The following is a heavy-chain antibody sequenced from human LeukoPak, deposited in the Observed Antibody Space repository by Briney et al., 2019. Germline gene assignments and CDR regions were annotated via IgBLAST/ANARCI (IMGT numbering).Heavy chain of an antibody. CDR1: GYNFPSSW. Sequence: GESLKISCQVSGYNFPSSWIGWVRQMPGKGLEWMGIIFPGDSNAGYPNTKYSPSFQGQVTILADNSINTAYLQWSSLKASDTAMYYCARRGRGSLHLNSLQNDAFDIWGQGTMVTVSS. D-gene: IGHD3-10*01. CDR3: ARRGRGSLHLNSLQNDAFDI. CDR2: IFPGDSNAGYPNT. J-gene: IGHJ3*02. V-gene: IGHV5-51*01.